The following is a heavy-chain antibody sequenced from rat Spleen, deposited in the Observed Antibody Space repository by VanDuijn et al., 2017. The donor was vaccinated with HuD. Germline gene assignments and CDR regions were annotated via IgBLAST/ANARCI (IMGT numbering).Heavy chain of an antibody. CDR1: GFTFSDSY. CDR2: MINIGDSI. CDR3: TRGGLYYFDY. Sequence: EVQLVESGGGLVQPGRSLKLSCAASGFTFSDSYMAWVRQPPTKGLEWVASMINIGDSIYYPDSVKGRFTISRDNAKSTLYLQMNSLRSEDTATYYCTRGGLYYFDYWGQGVMVTVSS. V-gene: IGHV5-20*01. J-gene: IGHJ2*01.